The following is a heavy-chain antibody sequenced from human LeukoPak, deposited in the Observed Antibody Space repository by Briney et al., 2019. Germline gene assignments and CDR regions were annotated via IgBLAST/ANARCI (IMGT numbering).Heavy chain of an antibody. CDR2: IYSSGTT. Sequence: SETLSLTCTVSGGSISNYYWSWIRQPAGKGLEWIGRIYSSGTTNYNPSLKSRVAMSVDTSKNQFSLTLNYVIAGDTAVYYCARGSTAAGGILDSRGQGTLVTVSS. CDR1: GGSISNYY. CDR3: ARGSTAAGGILDS. V-gene: IGHV4-4*07. J-gene: IGHJ4*02. D-gene: IGHD6-13*01.